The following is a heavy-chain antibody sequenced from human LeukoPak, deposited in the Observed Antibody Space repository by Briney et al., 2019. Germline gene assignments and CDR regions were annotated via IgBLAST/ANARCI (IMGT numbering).Heavy chain of an antibody. CDR3: AKARFGVLTRWDY. D-gene: IGHD3-3*01. Sequence: PGASLRLSCAASGFTFSSYAMSWVRQAPGKGLELVSVISGGGGSTYYADSVKGRFTISRDNSKSTLYLQMNSLRAEDTAIYYCAKARFGVLTRWDYWGQGTLVTVSS. CDR1: GFTFSSYA. J-gene: IGHJ4*02. V-gene: IGHV3-23*01. CDR2: ISGGGGST.